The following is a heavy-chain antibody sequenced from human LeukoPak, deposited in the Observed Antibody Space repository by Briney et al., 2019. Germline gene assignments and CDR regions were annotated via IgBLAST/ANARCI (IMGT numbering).Heavy chain of an antibody. D-gene: IGHD1-7*01. Sequence: PSETLSLTCTVSGGSISSSSYYWGWIRQPPGKGLERIGSIYYSGSTYYNPSLKSRVTISVDTSKNQFSLKLSSVTAADTAVYYCARARPSITGTAGFDPWGQGTLVTVSS. V-gene: IGHV4-39*07. CDR3: ARARPSITGTAGFDP. CDR2: IYYSGST. CDR1: GGSISSSSYY. J-gene: IGHJ5*02.